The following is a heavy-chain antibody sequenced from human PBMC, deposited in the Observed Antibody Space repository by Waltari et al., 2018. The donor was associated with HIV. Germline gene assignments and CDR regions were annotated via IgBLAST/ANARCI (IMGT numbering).Heavy chain of an antibody. CDR2: IYHSGST. CDR1: GYSISGGYY. V-gene: IGHV4-38-2*01. CDR3: ARRAVAGTNWFDP. Sequence: QVQLQESGPGLVEPSETLSLTCAVSGYSISGGYYWGWVRQPPGKGLEWIGSIYHSGSTYYNPSRRSRVIISVDTSKNQFSLRLNSVTAADTAVYYCARRAVAGTNWFDPWGQGTLVTVPS. D-gene: IGHD6-19*01. J-gene: IGHJ5*02.